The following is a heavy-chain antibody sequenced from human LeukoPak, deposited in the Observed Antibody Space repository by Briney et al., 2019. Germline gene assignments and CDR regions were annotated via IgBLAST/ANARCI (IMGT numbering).Heavy chain of an antibody. CDR3: ASYYDSSGYYNDY. J-gene: IGHJ4*02. CDR1: GGTFSSYA. D-gene: IGHD3-22*01. Sequence: SVKVSCKASGGTFSSYAISWVRQAPGQGLEWMGRIIPILGIANYAQKFQGRVTITADKSTSTAHMELSSLRSEDTAVYYCASYYDSSGYYNDYWGQGTLVTVSS. CDR2: IIPILGIA. V-gene: IGHV1-69*04.